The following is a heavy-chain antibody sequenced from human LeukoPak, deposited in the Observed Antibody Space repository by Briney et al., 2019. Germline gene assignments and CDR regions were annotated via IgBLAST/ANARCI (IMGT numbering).Heavy chain of an antibody. D-gene: IGHD3-22*01. CDR3: ARGGLGVPPSSGYYYHATWFDP. CDR2: IYYSGST. V-gene: IGHV4-31*03. CDR1: GGSISSGGYY. Sequence: SQTLSLTCTVSGGSISSGGYYWSWIRQHLGKGLEWIGYIYYSGSTYYNPSLKSRVTISVDTSKNQFSLKLSSVTAADTAVYYCARGGLGVPPSSGYYYHATWFDPWGQGTLVTVSS. J-gene: IGHJ5*02.